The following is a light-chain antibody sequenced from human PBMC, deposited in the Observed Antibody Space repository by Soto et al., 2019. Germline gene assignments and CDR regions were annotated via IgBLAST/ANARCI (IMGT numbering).Light chain of an antibody. V-gene: IGLV2-14*01. CDR3: RSYTSSSTHL. Sequence: QSALTQPASVSGSPGQSIAISCTGTSSDVGGYNYVSWYQQHPGKAPKLMIQDVSNRPSGVSDRFSGSKSGNTASLTISGLQAEDEDDYYCRSYTSSSTHLFGTGTNVTGL. CDR1: SSDVGGYNY. J-gene: IGLJ1*01. CDR2: DVS.